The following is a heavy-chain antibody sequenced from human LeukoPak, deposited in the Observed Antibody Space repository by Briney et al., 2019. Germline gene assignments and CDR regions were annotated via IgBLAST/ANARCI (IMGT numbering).Heavy chain of an antibody. CDR3: ARETMVRGVITDDY. V-gene: IGHV4-59*01. Sequence: PSETLSLTCTVSGGSISSYYWSWIRQPPGKGLKWIGYIYYSGSTNYNPSLKSRVTISVDTSKNQFSLKLGSVTAADTAVYYCARETMVRGVITDDYWGQGTLVTVSS. CDR1: GGSISSYY. CDR2: IYYSGST. D-gene: IGHD3-10*01. J-gene: IGHJ4*02.